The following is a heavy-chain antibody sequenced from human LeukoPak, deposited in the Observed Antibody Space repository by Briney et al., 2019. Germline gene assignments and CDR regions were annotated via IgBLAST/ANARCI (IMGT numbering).Heavy chain of an antibody. CDR2: INSDGSST. J-gene: IGHJ4*02. CDR1: GFTFSSYW. Sequence: GGSLRLSCAASGFTFSSYWMHWVRQAPGKGLVWVSRINSDGSSTNYADSVKGRFTISRDNAKNTLYLQMNSLRAEDTAVYNCVRFSGSGSRLFDYWGQGTLVTVSS. V-gene: IGHV3-74*01. D-gene: IGHD3-10*01. CDR3: VRFSGSGSRLFDY.